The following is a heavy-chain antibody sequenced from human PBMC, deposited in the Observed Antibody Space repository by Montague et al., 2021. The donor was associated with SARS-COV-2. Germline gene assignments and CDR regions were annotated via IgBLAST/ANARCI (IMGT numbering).Heavy chain of an antibody. CDR3: ARAKVTTSVFDH. V-gene: IGHV4-61*02. Sequence: TLSLTCSVSGGSISSGGHYWSWIRQPAGKGLQWIGRMFPSGRTNYNPSLNSRVTISVDTSKNQFSLDVGSVTATDTATYFCARAKVTTSVFDHWGHGILVTVSS. CDR1: GGSISSGGHY. D-gene: IGHD4-11*01. J-gene: IGHJ4*01. CDR2: MFPSGRT.